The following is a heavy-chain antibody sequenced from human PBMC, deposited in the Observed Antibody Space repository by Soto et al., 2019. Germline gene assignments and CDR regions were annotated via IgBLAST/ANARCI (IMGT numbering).Heavy chain of an antibody. CDR3: TTEGTTYGDYVIYGMDV. CDR2: IKSKTDGGTT. D-gene: IGHD4-17*01. Sequence: PGGSLRLSCAGSGFTFSNAWINWVRQATGKGLEWVGRIKSKTDGGTTDYAAPVKGRFTISRDDSKNTLYLQMNSLKTEDTAVYYCTTEGTTYGDYVIYGMDVWGQGTTVTVSS. V-gene: IGHV3-15*07. J-gene: IGHJ6*02. CDR1: GFTFSNAW.